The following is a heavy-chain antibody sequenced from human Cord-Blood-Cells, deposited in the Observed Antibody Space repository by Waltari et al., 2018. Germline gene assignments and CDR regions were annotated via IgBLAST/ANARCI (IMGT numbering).Heavy chain of an antibody. CDR2: FDPEDGET. D-gene: IGHD1-26*01. V-gene: IGHV1-24*01. J-gene: IGHJ4*02. Sequence: QVELVQSGAAVTKPGASVKVSCKVSGYTLTALSMHAVRQAPGKGLEWMGGFDPEDGETIYAQKFQGRVTMTEDTSTDTAYMELSSLRSEDTAVYYCATLSPIVGAFDYWGQGTLVTVSS. CDR3: ATLSPIVGAFDY. CDR1: GYTLTALS.